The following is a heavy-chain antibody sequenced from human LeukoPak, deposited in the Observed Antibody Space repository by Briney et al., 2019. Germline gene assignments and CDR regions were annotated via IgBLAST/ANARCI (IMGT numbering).Heavy chain of an antibody. CDR3: ARSYSPRSTWFDS. CDR1: GYTFTSYG. J-gene: IGHJ5*01. Sequence: ASVKVSCKASGYTFTSYGISWVRQAPGQGLEWRGWISAYNGNTNYAQKLQGRVTMTTDTSTSTAYMELRSLRSDATAVYYCARSYSPRSTWFDSWGQGTLVTVSS. V-gene: IGHV1-18*01. CDR2: ISAYNGNT. D-gene: IGHD3-10*01.